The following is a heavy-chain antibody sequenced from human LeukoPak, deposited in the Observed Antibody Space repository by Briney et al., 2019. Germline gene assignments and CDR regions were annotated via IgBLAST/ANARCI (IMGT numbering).Heavy chain of an antibody. D-gene: IGHD6-19*01. CDR1: GFXFSGSV. Sequence: GGSLRLSCAASGFXFSGSVMHWVRQASGKGMEWVGRITSKPNSYATVYAASVKGRFTISSDDSKNTAYLQMNSLKTEDTAVYYCTGGSGWYSPDYWGQGTLVTVSS. J-gene: IGHJ4*02. CDR3: TGGSGWYSPDY. CDR2: ITSKPNSYAT. V-gene: IGHV3-73*01.